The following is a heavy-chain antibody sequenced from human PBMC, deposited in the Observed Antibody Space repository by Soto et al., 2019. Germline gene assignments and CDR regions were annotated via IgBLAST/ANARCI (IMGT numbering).Heavy chain of an antibody. CDR2: IIPIFGTA. CDR1: GGTFSSYA. D-gene: IGHD3-22*01. Sequence: SVKVSCKASGGTFSSYAISWVRQAPGQGLEWMGGIIPIFGTANYAQKFQGRVTITADESTSTAYMELSSLRSEDTAVYYCARDDPTYYYDSSGYYPPRAAFDIWGQGTMVTVS. V-gene: IGHV1-69*13. J-gene: IGHJ3*02. CDR3: ARDDPTYYYDSSGYYPPRAAFDI.